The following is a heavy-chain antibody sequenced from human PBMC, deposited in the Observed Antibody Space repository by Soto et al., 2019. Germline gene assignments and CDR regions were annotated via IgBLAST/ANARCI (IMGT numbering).Heavy chain of an antibody. CDR3: ARITGRHLDY. V-gene: IGHV4-39*01. CDR2: IDYSGTA. D-gene: IGHD1-20*01. J-gene: IGHJ4*02. Sequence: SESLSLTCTVSAGSIRATNGFCGWVRQPQGKGLEWIGNIDYSGTAYFSPSLATRATFHVDTSKNQSSLTLYSVTAADTAVYYCARITGRHLDYWGQGILVTVS. CDR1: AGSIRATNGF.